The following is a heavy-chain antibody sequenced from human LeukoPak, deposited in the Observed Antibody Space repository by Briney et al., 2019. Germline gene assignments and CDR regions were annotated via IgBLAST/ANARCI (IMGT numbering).Heavy chain of an antibody. J-gene: IGHJ6*02. D-gene: IGHD3-9*01. CDR2: IIPIFGTA. Sequence: ASVTVSCKASGGTFSSYAISWVRQDPGQGLEWMGGIIPIFGTANYAQKFQGRVTITADESTSTAYMELSSLRSEDTAVYYCARDREDILTGYYRYYYGMDVWGQGTTVTVSS. V-gene: IGHV1-69*13. CDR3: ARDREDILTGYYRYYYGMDV. CDR1: GGTFSSYA.